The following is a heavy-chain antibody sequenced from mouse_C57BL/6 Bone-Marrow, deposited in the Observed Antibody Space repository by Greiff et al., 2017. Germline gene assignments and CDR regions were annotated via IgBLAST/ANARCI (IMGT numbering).Heavy chain of an antibody. CDR2: ISNKANGYTT. J-gene: IGHJ4*01. V-gene: IGHV7-3*01. Sequence: EVQLQQSGGGLVQPGGSLSLSCAASGFTFTDYYMSWVRQPPGKALEWLGFISNKANGYTTEYSASVKGRFTISRDNSQSILYLQMNALRAEDSATYYCARDRAAQSAMDYWGQGTSVTVSS. CDR3: ARDRAAQSAMDY. CDR1: GFTFTDYY. D-gene: IGHD3-2*02.